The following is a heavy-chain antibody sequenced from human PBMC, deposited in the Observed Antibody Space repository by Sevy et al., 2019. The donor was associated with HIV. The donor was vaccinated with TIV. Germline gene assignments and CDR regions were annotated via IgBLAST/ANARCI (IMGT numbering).Heavy chain of an antibody. D-gene: IGHD3-22*01. CDR1: GYTFNTYW. V-gene: IGHV5-51*01. CDR3: ARPALNYYDSNGYGFNL. CDR2: IYPDDSDT. Sequence: GESLKISCKGSGYTFNTYWIAWVCQMPGKGLEWMGIIYPDDSDTRYSPSFQGHVTISADKSTDTAYLQWSSLKASDTAMYYCARPALNYYDSNGYGFNLWGQGTMVTVSS. J-gene: IGHJ3*01.